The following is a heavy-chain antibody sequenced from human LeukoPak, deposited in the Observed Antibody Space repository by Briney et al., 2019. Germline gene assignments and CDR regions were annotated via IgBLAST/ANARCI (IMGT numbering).Heavy chain of an antibody. V-gene: IGHV1-2*02. D-gene: IGHD6-13*01. Sequence: RASVKVSCKASGYTFTDYYMHWVRQAPGQGLEWLGWINLNTGGINYAPKFQDRVTMTRDTSISTAHMELSMLRSDDTAVYYCARDQYSSSWYGSDHWGQGTLVTVSS. J-gene: IGHJ4*02. CDR1: GYTFTDYY. CDR2: INLNTGGI. CDR3: ARDQYSSSWYGSDH.